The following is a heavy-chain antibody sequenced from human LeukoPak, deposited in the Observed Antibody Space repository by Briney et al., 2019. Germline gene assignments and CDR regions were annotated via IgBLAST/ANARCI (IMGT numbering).Heavy chain of an antibody. D-gene: IGHD2-15*01. J-gene: IGHJ4*02. CDR2: IYPGDSDT. V-gene: IGHV5-51*01. CDR1: GYSFTRYY. Sequence: GESLKISCKGSGYSFTRYYIGWVRQMPGKGLEWMGIIYPGDSDTRYSPSFQGQVTISADKSVSTAYLQWSSLKASDTAMYYCARYRYCSGGNCYGPDYWGQGTLVTVSS. CDR3: ARYRYCSGGNCYGPDY.